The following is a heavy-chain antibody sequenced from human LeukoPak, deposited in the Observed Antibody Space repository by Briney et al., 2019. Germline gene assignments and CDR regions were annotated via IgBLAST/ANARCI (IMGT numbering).Heavy chain of an antibody. CDR3: ARVLRRNFRGYSYGKGYYYMDV. Sequence: SETLSLTCAVYGGSFSGYYWSWIRQPPGKGLEWIGEINHSGSTNYNPSLKSRVTISVDTSKNQFSLKLSSVTAADTAVYYCARVLRRNFRGYSYGKGYYYMDVWGKGTTVTVSS. D-gene: IGHD5-18*01. CDR2: INHSGST. CDR1: GGSFSGYY. J-gene: IGHJ6*03. V-gene: IGHV4-34*01.